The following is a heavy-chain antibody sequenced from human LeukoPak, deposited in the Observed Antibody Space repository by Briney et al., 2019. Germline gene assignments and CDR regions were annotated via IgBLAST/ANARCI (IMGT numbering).Heavy chain of an antibody. Sequence: GGSLRLSCAACGFTFSSYAMSWVREAPGKGLEWVSGISNSGGSTYYADSVKGRFTISRDNSKNTLYLQMNSLRAEDTAVYYCAKGGNGKYFDYWGQGTLVTVSS. D-gene: IGHD4-23*01. CDR3: AKGGNGKYFDY. J-gene: IGHJ4*02. CDR1: GFTFSSYA. CDR2: ISNSGGST. V-gene: IGHV3-23*01.